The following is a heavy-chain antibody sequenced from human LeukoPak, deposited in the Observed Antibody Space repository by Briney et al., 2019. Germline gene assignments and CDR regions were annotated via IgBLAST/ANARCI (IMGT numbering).Heavy chain of an antibody. D-gene: IGHD6-13*01. V-gene: IGHV4-34*01. Sequence: PSETLSLTCAVYGGPFSGHYWSWVRQPPGKGLEWIGEIDHSGSTNFNPSLTSRVTISVDTSKNQFSLKLRSLTAADTAVYYCARVPSSSWPSPDYWGQGTLVAVTS. CDR3: ARVPSSSWPSPDY. CDR1: GGPFSGHY. J-gene: IGHJ4*02. CDR2: IDHSGST.